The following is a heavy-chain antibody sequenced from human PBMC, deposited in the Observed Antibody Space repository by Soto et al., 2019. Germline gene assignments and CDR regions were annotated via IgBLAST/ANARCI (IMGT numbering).Heavy chain of an antibody. V-gene: IGHV3-21*01. CDR3: ARDTPRGYSYGWSVNSNWFDP. D-gene: IGHD5-18*01. CDR2: ISSSSSYI. Sequence: EVQLVESGGGLVKPGGSLRLSCAASGFTFSSYSMNWVRQAPGKGLERVSSISSSSSYIYYADSVRGRFTISRDNAKNSLYLQMNSLRAEDTAVYYCARDTPRGYSYGWSVNSNWFDPWGQGTLVTVSS. J-gene: IGHJ5*02. CDR1: GFTFSSYS.